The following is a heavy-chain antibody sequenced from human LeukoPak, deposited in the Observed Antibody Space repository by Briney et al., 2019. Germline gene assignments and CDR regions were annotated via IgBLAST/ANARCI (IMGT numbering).Heavy chain of an antibody. V-gene: IGHV3-23*01. Sequence: PGGSLRLSRAASGFTFSIYAMTWVRQAPGKGLEWVSTISGSGDTIYYADSVKGRFTISRDNSKNTLYLQMNSLRAEDTALYYCAKLEGYCSSSTCHGNWYFDRWGRGTLVTVSS. CDR3: AKLEGYCSSSTCHGNWYFDR. J-gene: IGHJ2*01. D-gene: IGHD2-2*01. CDR1: GFTFSIYA. CDR2: ISGSGDTI.